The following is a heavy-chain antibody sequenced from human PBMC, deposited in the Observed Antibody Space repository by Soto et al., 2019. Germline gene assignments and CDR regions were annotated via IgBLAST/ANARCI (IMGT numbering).Heavy chain of an antibody. J-gene: IGHJ4*02. D-gene: IGHD1-26*01. CDR2: IVVGSGNT. CDR1: GFTFTSSA. CDR3: ASQSIVGATIGY. Sequence: ASVKVSCKASGFTFTSSAVQWVRQARGQRLEWIGWIVVGSGNTNYAQKFQERVTITRDMSTSTAYMELSSLRSEDTAVYYCASQSIVGATIGYWGQGTLVTVSS. V-gene: IGHV1-58*01.